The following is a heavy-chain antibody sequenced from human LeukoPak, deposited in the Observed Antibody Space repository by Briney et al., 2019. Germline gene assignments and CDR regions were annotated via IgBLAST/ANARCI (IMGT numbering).Heavy chain of an antibody. J-gene: IGHJ4*02. Sequence: SETLSLTCTVSGGSVSNYYWSWIRQSPGKGLEWIGYISHSGSVNYNPSLKSRVTMSVDTSKNQFSLRLSSVTAADTAVYYCARVKGREGSTVIIDYWGQGTLVTVSS. D-gene: IGHD3-10*01. CDR1: GGSVSNYY. CDR3: ARVKGREGSTVIIDY. CDR2: ISHSGSV. V-gene: IGHV4-59*02.